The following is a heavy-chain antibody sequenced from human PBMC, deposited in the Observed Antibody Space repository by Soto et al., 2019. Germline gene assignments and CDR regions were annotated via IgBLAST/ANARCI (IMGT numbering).Heavy chain of an antibody. CDR1: GYTFSDYA. D-gene: IGHD3-10*01. J-gene: IGHJ5*02. V-gene: IGHV1-3*01. CDR3: ARGTPVWFDP. Sequence: ASVKVSCKASGYTFSDYAIHWVRQAPGQRPEWMGWINAGNGNTKYSQKFQGRVTITRDTSASTANMELSSLRFEDTAVYYCARGTPVWFDPWGQGTLVTVSS. CDR2: INAGNGNT.